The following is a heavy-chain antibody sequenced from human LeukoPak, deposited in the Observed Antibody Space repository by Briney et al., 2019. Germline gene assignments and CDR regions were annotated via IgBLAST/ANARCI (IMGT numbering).Heavy chain of an antibody. Sequence: ASVKVSCKASGYTFTSYDINWVRQATGQGLEWMGWMNPNSGNTGYAQKFQGRVTMTRNTSISTAYMELSSLRSEDTAVYYCARVLGEMATITDWFDPWGQGTLVTVSS. CDR2: MNPNSGNT. D-gene: IGHD5-24*01. CDR1: GYTFTSYD. CDR3: ARVLGEMATITDWFDP. J-gene: IGHJ5*02. V-gene: IGHV1-8*01.